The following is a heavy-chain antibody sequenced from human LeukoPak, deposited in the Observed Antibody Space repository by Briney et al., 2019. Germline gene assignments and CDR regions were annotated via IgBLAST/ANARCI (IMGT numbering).Heavy chain of an antibody. Sequence: SETLSLTCTVSGGSISSYYWSWIRQPPGKGVEWIGYIYTSGSTNYNPSLKSRVTISVDTSKNQFSLKLSSVTAADTAVYYCARHVKDHYYDSSGYYSLYYYYMDVWGKGTTVTVSS. CDR3: ARHVKDHYYDSSGYYSLYYYYMDV. J-gene: IGHJ6*03. D-gene: IGHD3-22*01. CDR1: GGSISSYY. V-gene: IGHV4-4*09. CDR2: IYTSGST.